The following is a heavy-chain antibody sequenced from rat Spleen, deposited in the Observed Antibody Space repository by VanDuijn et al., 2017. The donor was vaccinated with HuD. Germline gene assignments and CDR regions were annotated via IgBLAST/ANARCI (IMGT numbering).Heavy chain of an antibody. D-gene: IGHD1-2*01. Sequence: EVQLQEEGPGLVKPSQSLSLTCTVTDHCITSNYRCHAIRKFQGNKLEWMGYINSAGTTNYNPSLKSRISLTRDTSKNQFFLQVNSVTTEDTATYYCASLYSSYSLYYFDYWGQGVMVTVSS. CDR1: DHCITSNYR. CDR2: INSAGTT. V-gene: IGHV3-3*01. CDR3: ASLYSSYSLYYFDY. J-gene: IGHJ2*01.